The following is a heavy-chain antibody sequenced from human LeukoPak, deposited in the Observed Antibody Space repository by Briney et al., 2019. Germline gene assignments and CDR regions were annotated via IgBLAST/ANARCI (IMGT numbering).Heavy chain of an antibody. Sequence: TGGSLRLSCAASGFTFSSYAMSWVRQAPGKGLEWVANIKLDVSETYYVESVRGRFTISRDNTKNSLYLQMDSLRAEDTAVYYCARKGNAFDFWGQGTMVTVSS. CDR1: GFTFSSYA. CDR2: IKLDVSET. J-gene: IGHJ3*01. V-gene: IGHV3-7*01. D-gene: IGHD3-10*01. CDR3: ARKGNAFDF.